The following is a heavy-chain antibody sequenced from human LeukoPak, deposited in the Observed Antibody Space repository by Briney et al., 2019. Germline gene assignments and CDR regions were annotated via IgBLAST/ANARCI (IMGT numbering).Heavy chain of an antibody. J-gene: IGHJ3*02. D-gene: IGHD3-22*01. CDR3: ARDYYDSSGYPAGAFDI. V-gene: IGHV4-61*02. Sequence: SHTLSLTCTVSGGSISSGSYYWSWIRQPAGKGLEWIGRIYTSGSTNYNPSLKSRVTISVDTSKNQFSLKLSSVTAADTAVYYCARDYYDSSGYPAGAFDIWGQGTMVTVSS. CDR2: IYTSGST. CDR1: GGSISSGSYY.